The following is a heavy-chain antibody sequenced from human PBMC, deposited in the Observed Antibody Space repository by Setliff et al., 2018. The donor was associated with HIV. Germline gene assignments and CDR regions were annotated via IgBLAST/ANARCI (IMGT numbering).Heavy chain of an antibody. Sequence: LSLTCTVSCGSISSSSHYWGWIRQPPGKGLGWIGSIDNDGSTYYNPSLKSRVTISVDTSKNQFSLKLKSVTASDTALYYFTRSPGLRVVDSWGQGTLVTVSS. D-gene: IGHD3-16*01. CDR3: TRSPGLRVVDS. CDR2: IDNDGST. J-gene: IGHJ4*02. V-gene: IGHV4-39*01. CDR1: CGSISSSSHY.